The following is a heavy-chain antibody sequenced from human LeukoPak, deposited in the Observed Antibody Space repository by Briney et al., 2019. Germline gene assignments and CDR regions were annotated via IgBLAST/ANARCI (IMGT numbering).Heavy chain of an antibody. V-gene: IGHV3-23*01. D-gene: IGHD3-22*01. CDR1: GFTFSSYA. CDR2: IIGSGGST. CDR3: AKWTSYYYDSSGPNPSWFDP. J-gene: IGHJ5*02. Sequence: GGLRLSCAAAGFTFSSYAMRWVRRAAGKGLEGGSAIIGSGGSTYYSDSVKGRFTISRDNSNNTLYLQMNSLRAEDTAVYYCAKWTSYYYDSSGPNPSWFDPWGQGTLVTVSS.